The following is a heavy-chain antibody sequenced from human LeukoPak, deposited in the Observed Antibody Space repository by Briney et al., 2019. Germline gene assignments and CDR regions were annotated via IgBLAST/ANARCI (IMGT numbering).Heavy chain of an antibody. D-gene: IGHD1-26*01. CDR1: GLTFSTYW. J-gene: IGHJ5*02. CDR2: ISSGGMWI. Sequence: GGSLRLSRAASGLTFSTYWMSWVRQAPGKGLEWVSSISSGGMWIYYADSLKGRFTISRDNAKNSLYLQMKSLRVEDTAVYYCARDAGGRAQREGWFDPWGQGTLVTVSS. V-gene: IGHV3-21*01. CDR3: ARDAGGRAQREGWFDP.